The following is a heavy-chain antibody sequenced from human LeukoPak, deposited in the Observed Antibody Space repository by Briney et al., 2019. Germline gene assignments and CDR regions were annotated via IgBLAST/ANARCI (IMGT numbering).Heavy chain of an antibody. CDR2: INHSGST. Sequence: PSETLSLTCAVYGGSFSGYYWSWLRQPPGKGLEWIGEINHSGSTNYNPSLKSRVTISVDTSKNQFSLKLSSVTAADTAVYYCARAITGTRAGFDYWGQGTLVTVSS. CDR1: GGSFSGYY. CDR3: ARAITGTRAGFDY. J-gene: IGHJ4*02. V-gene: IGHV4-34*01. D-gene: IGHD1-7*01.